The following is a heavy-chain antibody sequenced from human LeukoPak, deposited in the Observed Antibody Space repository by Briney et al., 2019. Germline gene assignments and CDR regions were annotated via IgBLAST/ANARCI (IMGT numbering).Heavy chain of an antibody. CDR2: ISYDGSNK. Sequence: GRSLRLSCAASGFAFSSNGMHWGRQAPGKGLEWVALISYDGSNKYYADSVKGRFTISRDNSRNTLYLQMNSLKTEDTAVYYCAKKAAGSGTYSDYWGQGILLTVSS. CDR3: AKKAAGSGTYSDY. CDR1: GFAFSSNG. J-gene: IGHJ4*02. D-gene: IGHD3-10*01. V-gene: IGHV3-30*18.